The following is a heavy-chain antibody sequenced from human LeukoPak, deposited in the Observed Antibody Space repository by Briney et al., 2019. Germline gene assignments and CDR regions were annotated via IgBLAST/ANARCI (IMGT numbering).Heavy chain of an antibody. D-gene: IGHD1-14*01. V-gene: IGHV5-51*01. CDR2: VYPGDSDT. J-gene: IGHJ4*02. CDR1: GYSFTNYW. CDR3: ARPHTLDRTTKYYFDS. Sequence: GESLKISCKGSGYSFTNYWIGWVRQVPGKGLEWVGVVYPGDSDTRYSQSFQGQVTISADKSISTAYLQWNSLKASDTAMYYCARPHTLDRTTKYYFDSWGLGTLVTVSS.